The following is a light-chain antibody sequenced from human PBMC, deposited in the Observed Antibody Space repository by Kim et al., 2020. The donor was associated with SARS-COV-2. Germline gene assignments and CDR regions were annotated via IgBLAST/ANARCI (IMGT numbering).Light chain of an antibody. J-gene: IGKJ1*01. CDR1: QTVFSRY. CDR3: QHYDSSGSWT. Sequence: EIVLTQSPGTLSLSPGERATLSCRASQTVFSRYIAWYRQKAGQAPRLLVYGASSRATGIPDRFSGSGSGTDFTLSITRLEPEDFAVYYCQHYDSSGSWTFGQGTKVDIK. V-gene: IGKV3-20*01. CDR2: GAS.